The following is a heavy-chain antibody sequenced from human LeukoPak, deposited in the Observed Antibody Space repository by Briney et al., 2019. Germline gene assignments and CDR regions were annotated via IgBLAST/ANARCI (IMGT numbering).Heavy chain of an antibody. CDR3: ARAARDTPGYYTFDY. V-gene: IGHV6-1*01. D-gene: IGHD3-22*01. CDR1: GDSVSSNSAT. J-gene: IGHJ4*02. Sequence: SQTLSLTCAISGDSVSSNSATWIWIRQSPSRGLEWLGRTYYRSKWYNDYAVSVKSRTTINPDTSKNQFSLQLNSVTPEDTAVSACARAARDTPGYYTFDYWGQGTLVTVSS. CDR2: TYYRSKWYN.